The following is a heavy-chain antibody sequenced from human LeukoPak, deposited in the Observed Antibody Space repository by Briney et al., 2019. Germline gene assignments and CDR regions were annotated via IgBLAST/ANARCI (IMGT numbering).Heavy chain of an antibody. D-gene: IGHD3-9*01. V-gene: IGHV4-34*01. CDR3: ARGHTLGGYYKQKYYYYGMDV. CDR1: GGSLSGNF. CDR2: ISHSGST. J-gene: IGHJ6*04. Sequence: SETLSLTCAVYGGSLSGNFWSWIRQPPGKGLEWIGEISHSGSTNYSPSLKSRLTISVDTSKNQFSLRLSSVTAADTAVYYCARGHTLGGYYKQKYYYYGMDVWGKGTRVTVSS.